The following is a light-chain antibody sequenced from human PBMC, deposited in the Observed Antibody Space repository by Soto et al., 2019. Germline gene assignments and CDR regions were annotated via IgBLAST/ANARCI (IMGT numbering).Light chain of an antibody. V-gene: IGKV3-15*01. CDR2: GAS. CDR1: QSVSTF. CDR3: LLYNKWLLT. J-gene: IGKJ3*01. Sequence: EIELTQSPATLSVYPGGRATLSCRASQSVSTFLAWYQHKPGQAPRLLIYGASTRATGIPTRFSGSGSGTEFTLTISSLQSEDFAVYLCLLYNKWLLTFGPGTKVDI.